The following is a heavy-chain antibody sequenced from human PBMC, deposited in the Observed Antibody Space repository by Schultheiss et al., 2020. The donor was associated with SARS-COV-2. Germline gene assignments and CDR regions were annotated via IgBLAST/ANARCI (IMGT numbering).Heavy chain of an antibody. D-gene: IGHD2-2*01. CDR2: NSGSGGST. CDR3: ARGGTLDIVVVPAAINRENWFDP. J-gene: IGHJ5*02. CDR1: GFTFSSYA. Sequence: GGSLRLSCAASGFTFSSYAMSWVRQAPGKGLEWVSANSGSGGSTYYADSVKGRFTISRDNSKNTLYLQMNSLRAEDTALYYCARGGTLDIVVVPAAINRENWFDPWGQGTLVTVSS. V-gene: IGHV3-23*01.